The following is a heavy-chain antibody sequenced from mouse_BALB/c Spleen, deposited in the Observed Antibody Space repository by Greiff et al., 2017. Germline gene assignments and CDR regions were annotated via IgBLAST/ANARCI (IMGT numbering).Heavy chain of an antibody. Sequence: DVMLVESGGGLVKPGGSLKLSCAASGFAFSSYDMSWVRQTPEKRLEWVAYISSGGGSTYYPDTVKGRFTISRDNAKNTLYLQMSSLKSEDTAMYYCARQMRYDGAMDYWGQGTSVTVSA. D-gene: IGHD2-14*01. CDR3: ARQMRYDGAMDY. J-gene: IGHJ4*01. CDR1: GFAFSSYD. CDR2: ISSGGGST. V-gene: IGHV5-12-1*01.